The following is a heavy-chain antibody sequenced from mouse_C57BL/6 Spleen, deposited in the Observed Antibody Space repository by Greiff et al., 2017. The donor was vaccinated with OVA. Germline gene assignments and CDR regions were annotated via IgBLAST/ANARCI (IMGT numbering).Heavy chain of an antibody. CDR3: ARLDYDYDDYAMDY. V-gene: IGHV1-61*01. D-gene: IGHD2-4*01. Sequence: QFQLQQPLSELVRPVSSVPPSFPASFYTFTCSCLSFLQPSPVHFLALIGNIYPSDSETHYNQKFKDKATLTVDKSSSTAYMQLSSLTSEDSAVYYCARLDYDYDDYAMDYWGQGTSVTVSS. J-gene: IGHJ4*01. CDR2: IYPSDSET. CDR1: FYTFTCSC.